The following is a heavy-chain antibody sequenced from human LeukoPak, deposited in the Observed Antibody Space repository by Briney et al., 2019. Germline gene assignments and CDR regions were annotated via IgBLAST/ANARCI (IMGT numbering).Heavy chain of an antibody. CDR1: GYSFTNYW. CDR3: ARRSCTSTSCSHFDS. J-gene: IGHJ4*02. Sequence: GEALKISCKGSGYSFTNYWIGWVRQMPGKGLEYMGIIYPGDSDTRYSPSFQGQVTISADKSISTAYLQWNSLKASAPAMYFCARRSCTSTSCSHFDSWGRGTLVTVSS. V-gene: IGHV5-51*01. CDR2: IYPGDSDT. D-gene: IGHD2-2*01.